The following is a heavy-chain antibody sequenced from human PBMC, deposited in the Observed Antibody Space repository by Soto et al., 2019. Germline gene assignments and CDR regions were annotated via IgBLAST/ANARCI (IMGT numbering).Heavy chain of an antibody. CDR3: AKDGVFGSGSSFDY. J-gene: IGHJ4*02. D-gene: IGHD3-10*01. CDR1: GFTFSSDG. Sequence: QVQLVESGGGVVQPGRSLRLSCAASGFTFSSDGMHWVRQAPGKGLEWVAVISYDGINKYYADSVRGRFTISRDNSNNKLYLQMNSLRAADTAVYYCAKDGVFGSGSSFDYWGQGTLVTVSS. CDR2: ISYDGINK. V-gene: IGHV3-30*18.